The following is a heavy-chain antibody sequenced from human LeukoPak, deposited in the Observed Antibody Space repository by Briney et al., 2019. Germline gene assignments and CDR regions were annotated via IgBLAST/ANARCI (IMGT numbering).Heavy chain of an antibody. CDR3: AKAAAAPGFDF. D-gene: IGHD6-13*01. Sequence: GGSLRLSCAASGFTSSSYALNWVRQAPGKGLEWVATVSGSGDRMCHADSVKGRSTISRDNSKNTIYLQMNSLRAEDTALYYCAKAAAAPGFDFWGQGTLVTVSS. J-gene: IGHJ4*02. V-gene: IGHV3-23*01. CDR2: VSGSGDRM. CDR1: GFTSSSYA.